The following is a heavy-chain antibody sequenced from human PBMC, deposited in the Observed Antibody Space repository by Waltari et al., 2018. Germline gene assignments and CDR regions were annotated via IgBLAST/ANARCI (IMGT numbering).Heavy chain of an antibody. V-gene: IGHV1-2*06. Sequence: QVQLVQSGAEVKKPGASVKVSCKASGYTFTGYYMHWVRQAPGQGLEWMGRINPNSGGTNYAQKFQGRVTMTRDTSISTAYMELSRLRSDDTAVYYCAREPPDTAMVTGYDYWGQGTLVTVSS. D-gene: IGHD5-18*01. CDR3: AREPPDTAMVTGYDY. CDR1: GYTFTGYY. CDR2: INPNSGGT. J-gene: IGHJ4*02.